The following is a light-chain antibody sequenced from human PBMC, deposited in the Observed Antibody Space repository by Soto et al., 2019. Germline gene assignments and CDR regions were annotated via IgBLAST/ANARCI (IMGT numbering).Light chain of an antibody. CDR2: EVS. V-gene: IGLV2-14*01. Sequence: QSALTQPASVSGSPGQSITISCTGTSSDVGGYNYVSWYQHHPGKAPKLMIYEVSSRPSGVSNRFSGSKSGNTASLTISGLQAEDEADYYCSSYTRTSTLVVFGGGTKLTVL. CDR1: SSDVGGYNY. CDR3: SSYTRTSTLVV. J-gene: IGLJ2*01.